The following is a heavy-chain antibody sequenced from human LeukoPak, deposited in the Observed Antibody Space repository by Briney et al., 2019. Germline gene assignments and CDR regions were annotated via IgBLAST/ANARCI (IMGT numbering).Heavy chain of an antibody. Sequence: PSETLSLTCAVYGGSFSGYYWSWIRQPPGKGLEWIGEINHSGSTNYNPSLKSRVTISVDTSKNQFSLKLSSVTAADTAVYYCARRARYDYVWGSYRRNWFDPWGQGTLVTVSS. CDR3: ARRARYDYVWGSYRRNWFDP. D-gene: IGHD3-16*02. CDR2: INHSGST. CDR1: GGSFSGYY. V-gene: IGHV4-34*01. J-gene: IGHJ5*02.